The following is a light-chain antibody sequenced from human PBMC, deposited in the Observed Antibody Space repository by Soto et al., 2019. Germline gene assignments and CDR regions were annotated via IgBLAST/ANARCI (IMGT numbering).Light chain of an antibody. V-gene: IGLV4-69*01. CDR2: LNSDGSH. CDR3: QTWGTGIQV. CDR1: SGHSSYA. Sequence: QLVLTQSPSASASLGASVKLTCTLSSGHSSYAIAWHQQQPEKGPRYLMKLNSDGSHSKGDGIPDRFSGSSSGAERYLTISSHQSEDEAAYYCQTWGTGIQVFGGGTKLTV. J-gene: IGLJ2*01.